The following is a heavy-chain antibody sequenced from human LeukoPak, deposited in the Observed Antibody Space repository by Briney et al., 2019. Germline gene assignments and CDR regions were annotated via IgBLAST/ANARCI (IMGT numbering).Heavy chain of an antibody. J-gene: IGHJ6*02. Sequence: SETLSLTCTVSGDSISSYYWSWIRQPQGKGLEWLGYIYYSGSTNYNPSLKSRVTISVDTSKNQFSLKLSSVTAADTAVYYCARHLYYYGSGSYYNYYYGMDVWGQGTTVTVSS. CDR2: IYYSGST. CDR1: GDSISSYY. V-gene: IGHV4-59*08. D-gene: IGHD3-10*01. CDR3: ARHLYYYGSGSYYNYYYGMDV.